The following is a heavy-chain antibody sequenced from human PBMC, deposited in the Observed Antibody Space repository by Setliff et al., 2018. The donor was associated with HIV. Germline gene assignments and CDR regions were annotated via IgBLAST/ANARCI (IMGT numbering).Heavy chain of an antibody. CDR1: GYTFTSYG. Sequence: GASVKVSCKASGYTFTSYGISWVRQAPGQGLEWMGWISAYNGNTNYAQKLQGRVTMTTDTSTSTAYMELRSLRSDDTAVYYCASARIPTGGTSTSFDFWGQGALVTVSS. V-gene: IGHV1-18*01. CDR2: ISAYNGNT. CDR3: ASARIPTGGTSTSFDF. D-gene: IGHD1-1*01. J-gene: IGHJ4*02.